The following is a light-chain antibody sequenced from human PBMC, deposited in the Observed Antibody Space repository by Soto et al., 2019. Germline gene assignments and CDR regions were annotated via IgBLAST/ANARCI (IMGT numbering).Light chain of an antibody. J-gene: IGKJ3*01. V-gene: IGKV3-20*01. CDR2: GAS. Sequence: EIVLTQSPGTLSLSPGERANLSCMASQSGSSSYLAWYQQKPGQAPRLLIYGASSRAAGIPDRFSGSGSGTDFTLTISRLEPEDFAVYYCQQYDYSSFTFGPGTKVDIK. CDR1: QSGSSSY. CDR3: QQYDYSSFT.